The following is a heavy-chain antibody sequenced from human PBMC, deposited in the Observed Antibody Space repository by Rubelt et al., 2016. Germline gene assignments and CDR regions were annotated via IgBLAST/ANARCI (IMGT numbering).Heavy chain of an antibody. CDR2: ISWNSGTI. CDR1: GFTFDDYA. CDR3: AKGRSGSKGGVSDY. Sequence: EVQLVESGGTLVKPGGSLRLSCAASGFTFDDYALHWVRQAPGKGLEWVSGISWNSGTIRYADSVKGRFTISRDSAKSSLYLQMNRLRAEDTALYYCAKGRSGSKGGVSDYWGQGTLVTVSS. J-gene: IGHJ4*02. D-gene: IGHD1-26*01. V-gene: IGHV3-9*01.